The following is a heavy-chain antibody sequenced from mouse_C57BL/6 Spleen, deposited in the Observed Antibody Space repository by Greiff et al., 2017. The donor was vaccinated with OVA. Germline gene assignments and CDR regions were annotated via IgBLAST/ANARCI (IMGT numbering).Heavy chain of an antibody. V-gene: IGHV1-52*01. J-gene: IGHJ3*01. CDR3: ARRNSNFSWCDY. Sequence: VQLQQPGAELVRPGSSVKLSCKASGYTFTSYWMHWVKQRPIQGLEWIGNIDPSDSETHYNQKFKDKATLTVDKSYSTDYMQLSSLTSEDSAVDDCARRNSNFSWCDYWGQGTLVTVSA. CDR2: IDPSDSET. CDR1: GYTFTSYW. D-gene: IGHD2-5*01.